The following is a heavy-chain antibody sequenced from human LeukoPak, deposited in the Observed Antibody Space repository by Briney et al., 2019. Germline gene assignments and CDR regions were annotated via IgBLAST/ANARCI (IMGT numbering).Heavy chain of an antibody. V-gene: IGHV4-59*01. CDR1: GGSMSTYY. CDR3: ARVVYSGSWGYFDY. J-gene: IGHJ4*02. CDR2: IYYSGST. D-gene: IGHD3-10*01. Sequence: SETLSLTCTVSGGSMSTYYWSWMRQSPGKGLEWIGYIYYSGSTSYNPSLKSRLTISIDTSKTQFYLKLSSVTAADTAVYYCARVVYSGSWGYFDYWGQGTLVTVSS.